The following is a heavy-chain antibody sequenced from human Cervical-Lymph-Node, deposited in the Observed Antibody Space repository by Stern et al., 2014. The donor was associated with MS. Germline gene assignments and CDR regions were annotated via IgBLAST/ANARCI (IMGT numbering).Heavy chain of an antibody. CDR1: GFSFSGFG. J-gene: IGHJ4*02. Sequence: EVQLVESGGNVVKPGGSVRLSCEGSGFSFSGFGMHWVRQAPGKGLEWIAYISTRSRTIYYADFVKGLFTISRADGKTSLFLQMNSMRAEDAALYCCARDSSSSLKLDYWGQGTLVTVSS. CDR2: ISTRSRTI. V-gene: IGHV3-48*01. CDR3: ARDSSSSLKLDY. D-gene: IGHD6-6*01.